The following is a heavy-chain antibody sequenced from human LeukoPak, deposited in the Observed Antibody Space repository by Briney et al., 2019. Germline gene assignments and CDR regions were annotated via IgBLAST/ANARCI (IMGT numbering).Heavy chain of an antibody. V-gene: IGHV4-31*03. CDR1: GGSISSGGYS. J-gene: IGHJ4*02. D-gene: IGHD5-18*01. CDR3: AIGTVDTAFLVHSTAHDY. CDR2: IYYSGST. Sequence: PSQTLSLTCTVSGGSISSGGYSWSWIRQHPGKGLEWIGYIYYSGSTYYNPSLKSRVTISVDTSKNQFSLKLNSVTAADTAVYYCAIGTVDTAFLVHSTAHDYWGQGTLVTVSS.